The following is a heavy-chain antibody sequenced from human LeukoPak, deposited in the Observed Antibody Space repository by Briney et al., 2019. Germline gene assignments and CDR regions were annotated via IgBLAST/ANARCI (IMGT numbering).Heavy chain of an antibody. J-gene: IGHJ4*02. CDR2: IYHSGST. CDR3: AKVNGSDYGDYADY. D-gene: IGHD4-17*01. Sequence: SETLSLTCAVSGGSISSSNWWSWVRQPPGKGLEWIGEIYHSGSTSYNPSLKSRVTISVDKSKNQFSLKLSSVTAADTAVYYCAKVNGSDYGDYADYWGQGTLVTVSS. CDR1: GGSISSSNW. V-gene: IGHV4-4*02.